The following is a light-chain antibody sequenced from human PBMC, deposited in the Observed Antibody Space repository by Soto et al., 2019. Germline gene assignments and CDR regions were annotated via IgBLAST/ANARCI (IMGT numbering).Light chain of an antibody. CDR3: QQRGSWPPSIT. CDR2: DAS. J-gene: IGKJ5*01. CDR1: QSVSSN. Sequence: EIVSTQSPATLSVSPGERATPSCRASQSVSSNLAWYQQKPGQAPRLLIHDASSRATGIPARFSGSGSETDFTLTISSLEPEDFAVYYCQQRGSWPPSITFGQGRRLEIK. V-gene: IGKV3-11*01.